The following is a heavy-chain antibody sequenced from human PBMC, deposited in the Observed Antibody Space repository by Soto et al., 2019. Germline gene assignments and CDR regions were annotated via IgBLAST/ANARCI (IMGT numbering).Heavy chain of an antibody. Sequence: SETVSLTXTVSGGSISSGGYYWSWIRQHPGKGLEWIGYIYYSGSTYYNPSLKSRVTISVDTSKNQFSLKLSSVTAADTAVYYCARRLFNGGYYSLFDYWGQGTLVTVSS. CDR1: GGSISSGGYY. J-gene: IGHJ4*02. CDR3: ARRLFNGGYYSLFDY. D-gene: IGHD3-22*01. V-gene: IGHV4-31*02. CDR2: IYYSGST.